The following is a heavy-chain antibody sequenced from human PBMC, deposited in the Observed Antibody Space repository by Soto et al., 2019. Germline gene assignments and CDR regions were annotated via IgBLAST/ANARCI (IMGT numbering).Heavy chain of an antibody. Sequence: ASVKVSCKASDYTFTSYVIIWVRQAPGQGLEWIGWISVYNGNTNYAQKFRGRVTMTTDISTTTAYMEMRSLRSDDTAVYYCARSGSSWNLREFDYWGQGTLVTV. CDR3: ARSGSSWNLREFDY. CDR1: DYTFTSYV. J-gene: IGHJ4*02. V-gene: IGHV1-18*01. D-gene: IGHD6-13*01. CDR2: ISVYNGNT.